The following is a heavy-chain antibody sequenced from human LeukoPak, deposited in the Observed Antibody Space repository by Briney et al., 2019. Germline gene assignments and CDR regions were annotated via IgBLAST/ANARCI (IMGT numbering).Heavy chain of an antibody. CDR2: IYYSGST. V-gene: IGHV4-59*01. CDR3: ARTKSRYGGNSNFDY. J-gene: IGHJ4*02. D-gene: IGHD4-23*01. CDR1: GGSISSYY. Sequence: KPSETLSLTCTVSGGSISSYYWSWIRPPPGKGLEWIGYIYYSGSTNYNPSLKSRVTISVDTSKNQFSLKLSSVTAADTAVYYCARTKSRYGGNSNFDYWGQGTLVTVSS.